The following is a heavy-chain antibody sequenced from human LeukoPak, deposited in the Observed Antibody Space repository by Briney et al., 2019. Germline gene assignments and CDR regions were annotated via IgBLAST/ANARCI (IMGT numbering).Heavy chain of an antibody. CDR2: IDPNSGAT. J-gene: IGHJ4*02. D-gene: IGHD3-22*01. CDR1: GYTFTDYY. CDR3: ARDQHSSGYYYFDY. V-gene: IGHV1-2*06. Sequence: ASVKVSCKASGYTFTDYYMYWVRQAPGQGLEWMGRIDPNSGATNYAQKFQGRVTMTRDTSISTAYMELSSLRSDDTAVYYCARDQHSSGYYYFDYWGQGTLVTVSS.